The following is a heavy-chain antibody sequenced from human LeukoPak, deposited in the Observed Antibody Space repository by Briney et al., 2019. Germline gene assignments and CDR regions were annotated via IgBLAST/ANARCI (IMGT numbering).Heavy chain of an antibody. CDR3: ARDRYDYVWGSYRTDAFDI. D-gene: IGHD3-16*02. V-gene: IGHV1-69*04. CDR2: IIPILGIA. J-gene: IGHJ3*02. CDR1: GGTFSSYA. Sequence: GASVKVSCKASGGTFSSYAISWVRQAPGQGLEWMGRIIPILGIANYAQKFQGRVTITADKSTSTAYMELSSLRSEDTAVYYCARDRYDYVWGSYRTDAFDIWGQGAMVTVSS.